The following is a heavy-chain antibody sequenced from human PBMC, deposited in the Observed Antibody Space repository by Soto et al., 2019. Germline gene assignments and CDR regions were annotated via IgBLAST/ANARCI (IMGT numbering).Heavy chain of an antibody. CDR3: ARTYYYGSGSYCNSIDY. J-gene: IGHJ4*02. CDR1: GFTVSSNY. D-gene: IGHD3-10*01. Sequence: GGSLRLSCAASGFTVSSNYMSWVRQAPGKGLEWVSVIYSGGSTYYADSVKGRFTISRDNSKNTLYLQMNSLRAEDTAVYYCARTYYYGSGSYCNSIDYWGQGTLVTVSS. CDR2: IYSGGST. V-gene: IGHV3-66*01.